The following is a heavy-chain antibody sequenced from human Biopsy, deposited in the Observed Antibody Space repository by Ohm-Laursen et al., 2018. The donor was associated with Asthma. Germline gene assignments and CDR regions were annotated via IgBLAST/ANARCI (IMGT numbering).Heavy chain of an antibody. CDR2: IMTVFGTT. J-gene: IGHJ6*02. Sequence: VKISCKAPGGTFSNFAISWVRQAPGQGLEWLGGIMTVFGTTNYAQKFQGRVTITADESTSTAYMEVTSLRSEDTAIYYCARCQVGYSSGWSLLLKKIYYSGMDVWGPGTTVSV. D-gene: IGHD6-19*01. V-gene: IGHV1-69*13. CDR3: ARCQVGYSSGWSLLLKKIYYSGMDV. CDR1: GGTFSNFA.